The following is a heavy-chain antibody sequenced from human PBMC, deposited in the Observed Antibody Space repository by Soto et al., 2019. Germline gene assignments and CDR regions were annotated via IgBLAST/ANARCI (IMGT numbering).Heavy chain of an antibody. J-gene: IGHJ6*02. CDR1: GFTFSSYS. V-gene: IGHV3-48*01. D-gene: IGHD4-17*01. CDR3: ARDYGDYDYYYGMDV. Sequence: PGGSLRLSCAASGFTFSSYSMNWVRQAPGKGLEWVSYISSSSSTIYYADSVKGRFTISRDNAKNSLYLQMNSLRAEDTAVYYCARDYGDYDYYYGMDVWGQGTTVTVSS. CDR2: ISSSSSTI.